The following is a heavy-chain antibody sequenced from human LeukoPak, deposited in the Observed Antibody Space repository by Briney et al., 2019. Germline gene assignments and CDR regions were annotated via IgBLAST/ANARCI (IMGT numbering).Heavy chain of an antibody. D-gene: IGHD6-19*01. CDR1: GFTSSSYA. CDR2: ISGSGGST. J-gene: IGHJ4*02. Sequence: GGSLRLSCAASGFTSSSYAMSWGRQAPGKGLEWVSAISGSGGSTYYADSVKGRFTISRDNSKNTLYLQMNSLRAEDTAVYYCAILAVAGTFYDYWGQGTLVTVSS. V-gene: IGHV3-23*01. CDR3: AILAVAGTFYDY.